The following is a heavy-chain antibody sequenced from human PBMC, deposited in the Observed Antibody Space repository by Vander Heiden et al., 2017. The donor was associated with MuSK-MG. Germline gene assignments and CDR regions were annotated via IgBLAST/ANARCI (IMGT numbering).Heavy chain of an antibody. CDR3: ARDNRGYSSGCFDY. J-gene: IGHJ4*02. CDR1: GFTFSTYA. V-gene: IGHV3-30*04. Sequence: QVQLVESGGGVVQPGRSLRLSCAASGFTFSTYALHWVRQAPGKGLEWVAFTSYDGSNEYYAESVKGRFTVSRDNSMNPLYLQMNSLRPEDTAVYFCARDNRGYSSGCFDYWGQGTLVTVSS. D-gene: IGHD6-19*01. CDR2: TSYDGSNE.